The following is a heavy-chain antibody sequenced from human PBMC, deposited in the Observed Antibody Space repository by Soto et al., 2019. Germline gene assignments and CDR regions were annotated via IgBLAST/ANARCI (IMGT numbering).Heavy chain of an antibody. V-gene: IGHV3-11*01. D-gene: IGHD3-16*01. J-gene: IGHJ1*01. CDR2: ISKTSSTI. CDR1: GFIFGDFY. CDR3: ARPNWNSRGGVLNL. Sequence: QAQLVESGGDLVKPGGSLRLSCAASGFIFGDFYMTWIRQAPGKGLEWISYISKTSSTIYYADSMKGPFSISSDNAKNSLYLQMNSLRAEDRDVYYCARPNWNSRGGVLNLRGRGTLVIVSS.